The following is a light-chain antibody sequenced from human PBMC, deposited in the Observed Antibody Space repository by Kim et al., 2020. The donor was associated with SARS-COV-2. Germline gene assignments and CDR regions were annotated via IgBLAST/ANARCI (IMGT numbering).Light chain of an antibody. CDR2: NNN. CDR3: AVWDDSLNGPV. V-gene: IGLV1-44*01. Sequence: GKRVTISCSGSNSNIGSNAVNWYQQLPGTAPKVLIYNNNRRPSGVPDRFSGSKSGTSASLAISGLQSEDEADYYCAVWDDSLNGPVFGGGTQLTVL. J-gene: IGLJ2*01. CDR1: NSNIGSNA.